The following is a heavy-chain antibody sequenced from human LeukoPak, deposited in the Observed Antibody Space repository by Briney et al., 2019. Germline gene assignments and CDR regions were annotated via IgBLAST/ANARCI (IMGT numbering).Heavy chain of an antibody. D-gene: IGHD6-13*01. CDR3: ARTWGIAAAGPDY. CDR2: TYYRSKWYN. Sequence: SQTLSLTCAISGDSVSSNSAAWRWIRQSPSSGLEWLGRTYYRSKWYNDYAVSVKSRITINPDTSKHQFSLQLNSVTPEDTAVYYCARTWGIAAAGPDYWGQGTLVTVSS. V-gene: IGHV6-1*01. CDR1: GDSVSSNSAA. J-gene: IGHJ4*02.